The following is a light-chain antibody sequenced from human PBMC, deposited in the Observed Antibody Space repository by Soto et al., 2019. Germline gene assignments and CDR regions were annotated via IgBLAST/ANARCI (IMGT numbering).Light chain of an antibody. CDR2: GAS. CDR1: QSVSNNY. Sequence: EIVLTQSPGTLSLSPWERATLSCRASQSVSNNYLAWYQQKPGQPPSLLIYGASSRATGLPDRFSGSGSATDSPPTISRLEPEDFAVYYCQQYASPLTFGQGTKVDIK. J-gene: IGKJ1*01. V-gene: IGKV3-20*01. CDR3: QQYASPLT.